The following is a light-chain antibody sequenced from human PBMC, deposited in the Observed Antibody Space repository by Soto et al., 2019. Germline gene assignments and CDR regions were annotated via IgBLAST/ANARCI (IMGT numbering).Light chain of an antibody. V-gene: IGKV1-5*01. CDR2: DAP. CDR1: QSVNSW. Sequence: DIQMPQSPSTLSAFVGARVSITCRASQSVNSWLAWYQQRPGKAPKLLIYDAPTLESGVPSRFSGSGSGTEFTLTISSLQPDDFATDYCHQYNSYHAFGGGTKGEIK. CDR3: HQYNSYHA. J-gene: IGKJ4*01.